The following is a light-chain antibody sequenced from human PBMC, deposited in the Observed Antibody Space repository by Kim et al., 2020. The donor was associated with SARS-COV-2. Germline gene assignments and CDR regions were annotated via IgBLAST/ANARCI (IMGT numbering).Light chain of an antibody. J-gene: IGKJ4*01. Sequence: LSPGERATRACRASQSVSSYLAWYQQKPGQAPRLLIYDASNRATGIPARFSGSGSGTDFTLTISSLEPEDFAVYYCQQRSNWPLTFGGGTKVEIK. CDR1: QSVSSY. V-gene: IGKV3-11*01. CDR3: QQRSNWPLT. CDR2: DAS.